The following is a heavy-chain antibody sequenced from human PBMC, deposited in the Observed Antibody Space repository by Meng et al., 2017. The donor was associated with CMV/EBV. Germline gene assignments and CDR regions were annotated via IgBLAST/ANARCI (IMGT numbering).Heavy chain of an antibody. D-gene: IGHD1-1*01. CDR3: ARDRNNWTLFRYYYYGMDV. CDR2: IRYDGSNK. Sequence: GGSLRLSCAASGFTFSSYGMHWVRQAPGKGLEWVAFIRYDGSNKYYADSVKGRFTISRDNSKNTLYLQMNSLRAEDTAVYYCARDRNNWTLFRYYYYGMDVWGQGTTVTVSS. J-gene: IGHJ6*02. CDR1: GFTFSSYG. V-gene: IGHV3-30*02.